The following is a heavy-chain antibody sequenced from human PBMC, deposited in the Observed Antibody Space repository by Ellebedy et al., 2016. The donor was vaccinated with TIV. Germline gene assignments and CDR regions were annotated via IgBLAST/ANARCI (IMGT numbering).Heavy chain of an antibody. V-gene: IGHV4-59*01. CDR2: AHYSGQK. J-gene: IGHJ4*02. D-gene: IGHD3-10*01. Sequence: SETLSLTCSVSGGSITSYYWAWIRHSPGRGLEYIGYAHYSGQKHYNPSLKSRVSISLDTSKNQFSLDLDSVIPADTAVYYCARMEFGDYWGQGTLVTVSS. CDR3: ARMEFGDY. CDR1: GGSITSYY.